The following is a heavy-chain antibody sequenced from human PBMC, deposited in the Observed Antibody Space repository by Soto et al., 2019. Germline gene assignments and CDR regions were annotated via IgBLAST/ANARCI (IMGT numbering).Heavy chain of an antibody. J-gene: IGHJ5*02. CDR2: IWYDGSNK. CDR1: GFTFSSYG. D-gene: IGHD3-22*01. V-gene: IGHV3-33*01. CDR3: AXASAGHRHYYDSSGYFP. Sequence: HPGGSLRLSCAASGFTFSSYGMHWVRQAPGKGLEWVAVIWYDGSNKYYADSVKGRFTISRDNSKNTLYLQMNSLRAEDTAVYYCAXASAGHRHYYDSSGYFPWGQGTLVTVSS.